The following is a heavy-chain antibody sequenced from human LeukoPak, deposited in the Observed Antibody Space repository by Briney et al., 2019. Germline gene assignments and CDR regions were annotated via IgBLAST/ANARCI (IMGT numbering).Heavy chain of an antibody. Sequence: RASVKVSCKASGGTFSSYAISWVRQAPGQGLEWMGRIIPILGIANYAQKLQGRVTMTTDTSTSTAYMELRSLRSDDTAVYYCAREVLLWFGGYYYGMDVWGQGTTVTVSS. CDR2: IIPILGIA. V-gene: IGHV1-69*04. CDR3: AREVLLWFGGYYYGMDV. CDR1: GGTFSSYA. J-gene: IGHJ6*02. D-gene: IGHD3-10*01.